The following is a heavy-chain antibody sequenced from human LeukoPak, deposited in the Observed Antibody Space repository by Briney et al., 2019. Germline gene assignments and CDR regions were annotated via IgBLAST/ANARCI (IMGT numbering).Heavy chain of an antibody. J-gene: IGHJ4*02. V-gene: IGHV4-39*07. CDR2: IYHSGNT. Sequence: SETLSLTCTVSGGSISSSSYYWGWIRQPPEKGLEWIGNIYHSGNTYYNSSLKSRVTISVDTSKNQFSLRLTSVTAADTAVYYCASLRVPGDFDYWGQGTLVTVSS. CDR1: GGSISSSSYY. D-gene: IGHD3-16*01. CDR3: ASLRVPGDFDY.